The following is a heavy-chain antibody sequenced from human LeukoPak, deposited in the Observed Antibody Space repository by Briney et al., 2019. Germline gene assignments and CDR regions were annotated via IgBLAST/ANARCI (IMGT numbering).Heavy chain of an antibody. V-gene: IGHV3-30*01. D-gene: IGHD3-22*01. CDR3: ARDAYYDSSGYSTDY. J-gene: IGHJ4*02. CDR1: GFTFSSYA. Sequence: GRSQRLSCAASGFTFSSYAMHWVRQAPGKGLEWVAVISYDGSNKYYADSVKGRFTISRDNSKNTLYLQMNSLRAEDTAVYYCARDAYYDSSGYSTDYWGQGTLVTVSS. CDR2: ISYDGSNK.